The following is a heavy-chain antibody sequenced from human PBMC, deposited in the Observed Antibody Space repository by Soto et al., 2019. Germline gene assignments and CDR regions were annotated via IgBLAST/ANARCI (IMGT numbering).Heavy chain of an antibody. Sequence: GGSLRLSCAASGFTFSSYWMNWVRQAPGKGLEWVANIKQDGSEKYYVDSVQGRFTISRDNAKNSLYLQMNSLRAEDTAVYYCARDIVVVPPASLPRYYYYYGMDVWGPGATVTVSS. D-gene: IGHD2-2*01. CDR1: GFTFSSYW. CDR3: ARDIVVVPPASLPRYYYYYGMDV. CDR2: IKQDGSEK. V-gene: IGHV3-7*05. J-gene: IGHJ6*02.